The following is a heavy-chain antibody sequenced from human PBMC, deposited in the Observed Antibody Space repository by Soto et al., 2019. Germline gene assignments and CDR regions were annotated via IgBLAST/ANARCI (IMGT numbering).Heavy chain of an antibody. CDR1: GASISRGDYY. V-gene: IGHV4-30-4*01. CDR3: ARMGFTYGTASA. J-gene: IGHJ5*02. Sequence: SETLSLTCSVSGASISRGDYYCSWIRQDPGKGLEWLGHIYYSGSTHYKASLKSRVTISVDPSKTQFSLNLTSVTAADTALYYWARMGFTYGTASAWDKGTQVT. CDR2: IYYSGST. D-gene: IGHD3-10*01.